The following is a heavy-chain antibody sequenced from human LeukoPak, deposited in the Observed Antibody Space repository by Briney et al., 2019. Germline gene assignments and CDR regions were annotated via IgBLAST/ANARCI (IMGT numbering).Heavy chain of an antibody. CDR3: AKDYYYDILTGYSNPHFDY. CDR1: GFTFSSYE. V-gene: IGHV3-48*03. CDR2: ISSSGSTI. D-gene: IGHD3-9*01. J-gene: IGHJ4*02. Sequence: GGSLRLSCAASGFTFSSYEMNWVRQAPGKGLEWVSYISSSGSTIYYADSVKGRFTISRDNSKNTLYLQMNSLRAEDTAVYYCAKDYYYDILTGYSNPHFDYWGQGTLVTVSS.